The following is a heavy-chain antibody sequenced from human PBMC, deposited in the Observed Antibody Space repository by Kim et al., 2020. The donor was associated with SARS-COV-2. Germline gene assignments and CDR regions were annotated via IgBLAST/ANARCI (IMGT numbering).Heavy chain of an antibody. J-gene: IGHJ4*02. Sequence: STSLKTRLTISNDTSKNQVVLTMTNMDPVDTASYYCARIQDYGDLYYFDYWGQGTLVTVSS. V-gene: IGHV2-70*01. CDR3: ARIQDYGDLYYFDY. D-gene: IGHD4-17*01.